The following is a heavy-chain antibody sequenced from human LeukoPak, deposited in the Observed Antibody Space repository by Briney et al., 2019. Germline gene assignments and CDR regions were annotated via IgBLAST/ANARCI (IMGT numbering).Heavy chain of an antibody. J-gene: IGHJ5*02. V-gene: IGHV3-20*04. CDR3: AREARLTGSGSYPYNWFDP. Sequence: GGSLRLSCAASGFTFDDYGMSWVRQAPGKGLEWVSGINWNGGSTGYADSVKGRFTIFRDNAKNSLYLQMNSLRAEDTALYYCAREARLTGSGSYPYNWFDPWGQGTLVTVSS. CDR1: GFTFDDYG. D-gene: IGHD3-10*01. CDR2: INWNGGST.